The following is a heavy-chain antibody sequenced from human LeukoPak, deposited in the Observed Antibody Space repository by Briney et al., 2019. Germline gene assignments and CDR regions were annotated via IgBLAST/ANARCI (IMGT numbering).Heavy chain of an antibody. D-gene: IGHD5-12*01. Sequence: GGSLRLSCAASGFTFTNAWMDWVRQAPGKGLERVGRIKSRPDGGTTDYAAPVKGRFTISRDDSKNTLYLHMNSLKTEDTAVYYCITVYDSVANWGQGTLVTVSS. J-gene: IGHJ4*02. CDR2: IKSRPDGGTT. CDR1: GFTFTNAW. CDR3: ITVYDSVAN. V-gene: IGHV3-15*01.